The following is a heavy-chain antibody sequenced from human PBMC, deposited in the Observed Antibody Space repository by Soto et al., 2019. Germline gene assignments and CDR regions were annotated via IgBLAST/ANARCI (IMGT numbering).Heavy chain of an antibody. CDR3: AREWFGESYYYYYGMDV. CDR1: GCTFSSYS. CDR2: ISSSSSTI. D-gene: IGHD3-10*01. Sequence: GGSLRLSCAASGCTFSSYSMNWVRQAPGKGLEWVSYISSSSSTIYYADSVKGRFTISRDNAKNSLYLQMNSLRDEDTAVYYCAREWFGESYYYYYGMDVWGQGTTVTVSS. V-gene: IGHV3-48*02. J-gene: IGHJ6*02.